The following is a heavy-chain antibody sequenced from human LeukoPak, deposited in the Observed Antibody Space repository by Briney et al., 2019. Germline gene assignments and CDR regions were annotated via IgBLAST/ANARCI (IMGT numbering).Heavy chain of an antibody. CDR3: ARDLFSSSWTNWFDP. CDR2: INPSGGST. D-gene: IGHD6-13*01. V-gene: IGHV1-46*01. Sequence: GASVKVSCKASGYTFTSYYMHCVRQAPGQGLEWMGIINPSGGSTSYAQKFQGRVTMTRDMSTSTVYMELSSLRSEDTAVYYCARDLFSSSWTNWFDPWGQGTLVTVSS. J-gene: IGHJ5*02. CDR1: GYTFTSYY.